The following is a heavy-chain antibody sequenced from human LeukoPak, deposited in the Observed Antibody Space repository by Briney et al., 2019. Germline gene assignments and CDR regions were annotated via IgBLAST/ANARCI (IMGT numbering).Heavy chain of an antibody. J-gene: IGHJ4*02. CDR3: ARLTPTSPDY. Sequence: GGSLRLSCAASGFTFSSHSMNWVRQAPGKGLEWVSGISWNSGSTSYADSVKGRFTISRDNAKNTLYLQMNSLRAEDTAVYYCARLTPTSPDYWGQGTLVTVSS. V-gene: IGHV3-74*01. CDR2: ISWNSGST. CDR1: GFTFSSHS. D-gene: IGHD1-14*01.